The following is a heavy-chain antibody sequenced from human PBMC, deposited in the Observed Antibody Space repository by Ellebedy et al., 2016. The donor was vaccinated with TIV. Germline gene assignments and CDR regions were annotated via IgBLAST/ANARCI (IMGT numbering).Heavy chain of an antibody. J-gene: IGHJ4*02. V-gene: IGHV1-8*01. D-gene: IGHD3-9*01. CDR3: AREGDYDILTGYYTEASFDY. CDR1: GYTFTSYD. Sequence: AASVKVSCKASGYTFTSYDINWVRQATGQGLEWRGWMNPNSGNTGYAQKFQGRVTMTRNTSLSTAYMELSNLRSDDTAVYYCAREGDYDILTGYYTEASFDYWGQGTLVTVSS. CDR2: MNPNSGNT.